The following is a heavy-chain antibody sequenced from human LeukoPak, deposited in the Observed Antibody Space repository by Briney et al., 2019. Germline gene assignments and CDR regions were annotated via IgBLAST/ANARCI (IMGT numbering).Heavy chain of an antibody. V-gene: IGHV3-74*01. CDR1: GFTFSTYW. CDR2: KSDGST. J-gene: IGHJ1*01. D-gene: IGHD3-22*01. Sequence: GGSLRLSCAASGFTFSTYWMHWVRQAPGKGLVWVSRKSDGSTSYADSVKGRFTISRDNAKNTVSLQMNSLRPEDTGVYYCARAPSEIGGYYPEYFRHWGQGTLVTVSS. CDR3: ARAPSEIGGYYPEYFRH.